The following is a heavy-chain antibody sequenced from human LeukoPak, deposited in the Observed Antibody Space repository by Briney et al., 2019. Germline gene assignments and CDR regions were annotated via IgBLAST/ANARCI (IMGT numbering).Heavy chain of an antibody. CDR3: ARGVYCSGGSCYPAMV. V-gene: IGHV1-8*01. CDR2: MNPNSGNT. J-gene: IGHJ3*01. CDR1: GYTFTSYD. Sequence: GASEKVSCKASGYTFTSYDINWVRQATGQGLEWMGWMNPNSGNTGYAQKFQGRVTMTRNTSISTAYMELSSLRSEDTAVYYCARGVYCSGGSCYPAMVWGQGTMVTVSS. D-gene: IGHD2-15*01.